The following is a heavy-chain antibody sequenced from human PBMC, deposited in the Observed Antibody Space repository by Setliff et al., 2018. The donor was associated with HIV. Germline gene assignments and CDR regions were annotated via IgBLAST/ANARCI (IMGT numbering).Heavy chain of an antibody. D-gene: IGHD3-10*01. Sequence: ASVRVSCKASGYTFSNFYIHWVRQAPGQGLEWVGAINPGSGATFYAQRFQGRVALSRDTSTSTAHMELSSLRSEETALYYWAREMTGGYFDDWGQGTLVTVSS. V-gene: IGHV1-46*01. CDR3: AREMTGGYFDD. J-gene: IGHJ4*02. CDR1: GYTFSNFY. CDR2: INPGSGAT.